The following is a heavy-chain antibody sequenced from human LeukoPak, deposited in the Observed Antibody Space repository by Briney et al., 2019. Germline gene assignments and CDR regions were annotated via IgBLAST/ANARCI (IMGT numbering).Heavy chain of an antibody. V-gene: IGHV3-7*01. CDR3: ARDRYYYDSSGYCIDY. CDR1: GFTFSSYW. CDR2: IKQDGSEK. Sequence: GGSLRLSCAASGFTFSSYWMSWVRQAPGKGLEWVANIKQDGSEKYYVDSVKGRFTISRGNAKNSLYLQMNSLRAEDTAVYYCARDRYYYDSSGYCIDYWGQGTLVTVSS. J-gene: IGHJ4*02. D-gene: IGHD3-22*01.